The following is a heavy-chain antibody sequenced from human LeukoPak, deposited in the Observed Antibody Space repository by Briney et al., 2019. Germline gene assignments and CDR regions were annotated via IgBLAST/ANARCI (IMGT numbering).Heavy chain of an antibody. CDR3: TRFYDFGLDY. CDR1: GFTFSGSA. CDR2: IRSKANNYAT. D-gene: IGHD3-3*01. Sequence: GGSLRLSCAASGFTFSGSAMHWVRQASGKGLEWVGRIRSKANNYATAYAASVKGRFTFSRDDSKNTAYLQMNSLKTDDTAVYYCTRFYDFGLDYWGQGTLVTVSS. V-gene: IGHV3-73*01. J-gene: IGHJ4*02.